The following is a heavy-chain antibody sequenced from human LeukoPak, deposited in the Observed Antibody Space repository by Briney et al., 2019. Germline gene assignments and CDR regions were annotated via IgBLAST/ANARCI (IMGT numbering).Heavy chain of an antibody. CDR3: AKRAEAVAGYYGMDV. J-gene: IGHJ6*02. D-gene: IGHD6-19*01. V-gene: IGHV3-33*06. CDR2: IWYDGSNK. CDR1: GFTFSSYG. Sequence: GRSLRLSCAASGFTFSSYGMHWVRQAPGKGLEWVAVIWYDGSNKYYADSVKGRFTISRDNSKNTLYLQMNSLRAEDTAVYYCAKRAEAVAGYYGMDVWGQGTTVTVSS.